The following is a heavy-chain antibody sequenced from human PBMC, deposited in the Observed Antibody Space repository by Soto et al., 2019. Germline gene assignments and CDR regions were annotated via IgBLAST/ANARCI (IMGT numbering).Heavy chain of an antibody. Sequence: EVQLVESGGGLVQPGGSLRLSCAASGFTFSSYWMHWVRQVPGKGLVWVSRINSDGSSAFYADSVKDRFAISRDNARNTLSLQMNSLRADDTAVYYGTQGGQSHFDLWGRGTLVTVSS. CDR1: GFTFSSYW. J-gene: IGHJ2*01. D-gene: IGHD2-15*01. CDR2: INSDGSSA. CDR3: TQGGQSHFDL. V-gene: IGHV3-74*01.